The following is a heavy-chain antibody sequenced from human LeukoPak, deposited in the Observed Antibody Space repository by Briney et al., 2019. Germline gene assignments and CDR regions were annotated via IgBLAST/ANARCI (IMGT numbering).Heavy chain of an antibody. CDR1: GYSISSGYY. V-gene: IGHV4-38-2*02. J-gene: IGHJ4*02. CDR2: IYHSGSS. CDR3: ARAGVGATAFDY. D-gene: IGHD1-26*01. Sequence: PSETLSLTCTVPGYSISSGYYWGWIRQPPGKGLEWIGSIYHSGSSHYNPSLKSRVTISVDTSKDQFSLKLSSVTATDTAVYYCARAGVGATAFDYWGQGTLVTVSS.